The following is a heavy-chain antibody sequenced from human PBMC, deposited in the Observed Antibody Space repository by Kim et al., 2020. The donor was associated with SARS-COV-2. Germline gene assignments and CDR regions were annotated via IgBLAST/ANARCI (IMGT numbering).Heavy chain of an antibody. Sequence: GGSLRLSCAASGFTFGSYWMTWVRQAPGKGLEWVANIKQDGSQKYYVDSVKGRFTISRDDAKKYLQMNSLRAEDTAVYYCARTVTGTTESFEYWGQGNLVTVSS. J-gene: IGHJ1*01. CDR2: IKQDGSQK. CDR1: GFTFGSYW. V-gene: IGHV3-7*03. D-gene: IGHD6-19*01. CDR3: ARTVTGTTESFEY.